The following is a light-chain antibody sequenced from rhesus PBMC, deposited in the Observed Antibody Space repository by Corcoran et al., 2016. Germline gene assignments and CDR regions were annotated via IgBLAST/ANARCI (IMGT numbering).Light chain of an antibody. CDR1: NIGYKN. CDR3: QVWDSGTKNYI. CDR2: ADT. Sequence: SYDLTQPPSVSAASGQTARITCGADNIGYKNVHGYQQKAPQAPVVVIQADTTRPSGIPDRFSGSNAGDTATLTISRVEAGDEADYYCQVWDSGTKNYIFGVGTRLTVL. J-gene: IGLJ1*01. V-gene: IGLV3-25*02.